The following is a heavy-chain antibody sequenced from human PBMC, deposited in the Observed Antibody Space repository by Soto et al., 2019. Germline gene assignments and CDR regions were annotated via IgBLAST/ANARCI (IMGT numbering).Heavy chain of an antibody. CDR1: GGSISSAAYY. J-gene: IGHJ4*02. D-gene: IGHD5-18*01. CDR3: AREYTYGSNFFDC. V-gene: IGHV4-31*03. CDR2: ISHSGST. Sequence: QVQLQASGPGLVKPSQTLSLTCTVSGGSISSAAYYWSWIRQHPGTGLEWIGYISHSGSTYYTPSLKSRVIISADTSKNQFSVNLTSVTAADTAVYYCAREYTYGSNFFDCWGQGALVTVSS.